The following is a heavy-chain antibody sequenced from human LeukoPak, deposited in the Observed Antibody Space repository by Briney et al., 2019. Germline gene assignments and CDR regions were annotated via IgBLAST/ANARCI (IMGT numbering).Heavy chain of an antibody. J-gene: IGHJ4*02. CDR2: INTGTYI. D-gene: IGHD1-26*01. V-gene: IGHV3-69-1*02. CDR3: VRDRGTYRPIDY. CDR1: AFSLNAYN. Sequence: GGSLRLSCAASAFSLNAYNMNWVRQAPGKGLEWVSYINTGTYIYSADSVKGRFTISRDNAQNSLYLQMNSLRAEDTAIYYCVRDRGTYRPIDYWGQGTLVTVSS.